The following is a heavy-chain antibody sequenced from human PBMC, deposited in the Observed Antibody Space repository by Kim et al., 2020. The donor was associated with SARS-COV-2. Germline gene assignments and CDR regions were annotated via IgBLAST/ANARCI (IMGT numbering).Heavy chain of an antibody. J-gene: IGHJ6*02. D-gene: IGHD3-3*01. CDR2: INPNSGGT. V-gene: IGHV1-2*06. CDR3: ARVPQTLPSPWLNYDFWSGTVYGMDV. CDR1: GYTFTGYY. Sequence: ASVKVSCKASGYTFTGYYMHWVRQAPGQGLEWMGRINPNSGGTNYAQKFQGRVTMTRDTSISTAYMELSRLRSDDTAVYYCARVPQTLPSPWLNYDFWSGTVYGMDVWGQGTTVTVSS.